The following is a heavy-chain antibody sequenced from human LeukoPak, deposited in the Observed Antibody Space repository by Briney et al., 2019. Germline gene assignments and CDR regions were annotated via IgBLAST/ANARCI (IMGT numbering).Heavy chain of an antibody. D-gene: IGHD1-26*01. CDR2: IYDSGNT. V-gene: IGHV4-59*08. Sequence: SETLSLTCTVSGGSISSYYWSWIRQPPGKGLEWIGYIYDSGNTKYNPSLKSRVTISVDTSNNQFSLKLGSMTAADTAVYYCARRSVGTTHFDYWGQGTLVTVSS. CDR3: ARRSVGTTHFDY. CDR1: GGSISSYY. J-gene: IGHJ4*02.